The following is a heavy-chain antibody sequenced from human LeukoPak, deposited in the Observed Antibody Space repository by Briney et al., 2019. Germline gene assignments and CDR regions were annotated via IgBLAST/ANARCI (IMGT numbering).Heavy chain of an antibody. CDR2: ISWNSGSI. J-gene: IGHJ4*02. CDR1: GFTFDDYA. V-gene: IGHV3-9*01. Sequence: PGGSLRLSCAASGFTFDDYAMHWVRQAPGKGLEWVSGISWNSGSIGYADSVKGRFTISRGNAKNSLYLQMNSLRAEDTALYYCAKVGRIAADWGQGTLVTVSS. CDR3: AKVGRIAAD. D-gene: IGHD6-13*01.